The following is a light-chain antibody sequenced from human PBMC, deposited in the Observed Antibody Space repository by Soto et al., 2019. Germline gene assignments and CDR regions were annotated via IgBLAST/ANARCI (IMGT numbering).Light chain of an antibody. V-gene: IGLV2-14*03. CDR2: DVS. Sequence: QSVLTQPASVSGSPGQSIIISCTGTSSDADAYNYVSWYQHHPGKAPKLLIYDVSNRPSGVSNRFSGSKSGNTASLTISGLQAEDEADYYCSSYTSSSSYVFGSGTKVTV. CDR1: SSDADAYNY. CDR3: SSYTSSSSYV. J-gene: IGLJ1*01.